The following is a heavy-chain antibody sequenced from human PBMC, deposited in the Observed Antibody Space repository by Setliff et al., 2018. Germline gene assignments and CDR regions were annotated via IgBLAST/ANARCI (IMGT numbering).Heavy chain of an antibody. CDR2: IWYDGSNE. D-gene: IGHD5-18*01. J-gene: IGHJ6*02. Sequence: GGSLRLSCAASGFTFSNYGMHWVRQAPGKGLEWVAVIWYDGSNEYYGDSVRGRFTISRDNAKNSLYLDLNSLRAEDMAVYYCAKDGGTSMVKTYYYGLDVWGQGTTVTV. CDR3: AKDGGTSMVKTYYYGLDV. V-gene: IGHV3-33*03. CDR1: GFTFSNYG.